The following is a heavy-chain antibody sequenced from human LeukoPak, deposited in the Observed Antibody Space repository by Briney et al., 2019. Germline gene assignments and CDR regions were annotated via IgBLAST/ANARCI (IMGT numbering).Heavy chain of an antibody. J-gene: IGHJ6*02. Sequence: PSETLSLTCTVSAGSISSSSYCWGWIRQPPGKGLEWIGSFYYTGSTYYNPSLKSRVTISVDTSKNQFSLKLSSVTAAGTAVYYCARDHDLVTYYYYGMDVWGQGTTVTVSS. CDR1: AGSISSSSYC. CDR2: FYYTGST. D-gene: IGHD3-3*01. CDR3: ARDHDLVTYYYYGMDV. V-gene: IGHV4-39*02.